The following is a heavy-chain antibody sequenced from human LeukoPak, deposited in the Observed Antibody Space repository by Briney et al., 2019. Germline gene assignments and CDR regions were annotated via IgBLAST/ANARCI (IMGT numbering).Heavy chain of an antibody. D-gene: IGHD3-9*01. V-gene: IGHV3-30*02. CDR1: GFSFSSYG. Sequence: GGSLRLSCAASGFSFSSYGMHWVRQAPGKGLEWVAFIRYDGSNKYYADSVKGRFTISRDNSKNTLYLQMNSLRAEDTAVYYCARGRYFDWLLQYYFDYWGQGTLVTVSS. CDR3: ARGRYFDWLLQYYFDY. J-gene: IGHJ4*02. CDR2: IRYDGSNK.